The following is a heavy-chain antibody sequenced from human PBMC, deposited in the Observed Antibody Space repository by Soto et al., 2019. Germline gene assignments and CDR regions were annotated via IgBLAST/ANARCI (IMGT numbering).Heavy chain of an antibody. J-gene: IGHJ4*02. CDR3: ARYPDYASI. CDR2: IIPILGIA. Sequence: QVQLVQSGAEVKKPGSSVKVSCKASAGPFSRYTISWVRQAPGQGLEWMGRIIPILGIANYAQKFQGRVTITADKSTSTAYMELSSLRSEDTAVYYCARYPDYASIWGQGTLVTVSS. CDR1: AGPFSRYT. D-gene: IGHD3-22*01. V-gene: IGHV1-69*02.